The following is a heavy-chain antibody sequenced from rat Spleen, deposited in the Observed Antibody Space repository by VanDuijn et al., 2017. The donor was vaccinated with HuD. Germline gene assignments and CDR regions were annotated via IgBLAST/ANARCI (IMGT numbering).Heavy chain of an antibody. V-gene: IGHV3-3*01. CDR3: ARYIGDNSGFAY. Sequence: EVQLQESGPGLVKPSQSLSLTCSVTGYSITSGYGWSWIRKFPGNKLEWMGYINSAGSANFNPSLRSRISISRDTSKNQFFLQLNSVTTEDTATYYCARYIGDNSGFAYWGQGTLVTVSS. J-gene: IGHJ3*01. D-gene: IGHD4-3*01. CDR1: GYSITSGYG. CDR2: INSAGSA.